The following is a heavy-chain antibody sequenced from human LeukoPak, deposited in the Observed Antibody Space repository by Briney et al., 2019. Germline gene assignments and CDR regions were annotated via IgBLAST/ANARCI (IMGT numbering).Heavy chain of an antibody. V-gene: IGHV4-34*01. CDR1: GGSFSGYY. Sequence: PSETLSLTCAVYGGSFSGYYWSWIRQPPGKGLEWIGEINHSGSTNYNLSLKSRVTISVDTSKNQFSLKLSSVTAADTAVYYCARGSDFDLWGRGTLVTVSS. CDR2: INHSGST. CDR3: ARGSDFDL. J-gene: IGHJ2*01.